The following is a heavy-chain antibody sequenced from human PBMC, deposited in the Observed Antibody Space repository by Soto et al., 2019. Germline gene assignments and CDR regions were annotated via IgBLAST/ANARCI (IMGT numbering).Heavy chain of an antibody. J-gene: IGHJ4*02. CDR1: HGTMTSGGYY. CDR3: ARACDKYGGPFDY. CDR2: IFHTGNT. Sequence: QVQLQESGPGLVKPSQTLSLTCAVSHGTMTSGGYYWSWIRQFPGKGLEWIGQIFHTGNTYYNPSLKSRVSMSVDTSRTKFSVMLSSVTAADTAVYFCARACDKYGGPFDYWGQGILVTVSS. V-gene: IGHV4-31*11. D-gene: IGHD5-12*01.